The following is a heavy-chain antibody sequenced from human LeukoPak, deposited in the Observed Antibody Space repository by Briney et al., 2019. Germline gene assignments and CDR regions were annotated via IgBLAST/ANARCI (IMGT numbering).Heavy chain of an antibody. J-gene: IGHJ3*02. V-gene: IGHV3-11*04. D-gene: IGHD5-18*01. Sequence: PGGSLRLSXAASGFTFSDYYMSWIRQAPGKGLEWVSYISSSGSTIYYADSVKGRFTISRDNAKNSLYLQMNSLRAEDTAVYYCARAHLRGYSYGYDAFDIWGQGTMVTVSS. CDR1: GFTFSDYY. CDR3: ARAHLRGYSYGYDAFDI. CDR2: ISSSGSTI.